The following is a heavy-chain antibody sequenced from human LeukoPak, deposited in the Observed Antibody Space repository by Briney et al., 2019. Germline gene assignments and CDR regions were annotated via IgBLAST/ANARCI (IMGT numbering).Heavy chain of an antibody. D-gene: IGHD2-2*01. CDR3: ARVSGLSPILPAAIAVGGNYYYYMDV. Sequence: PGGSLRLSCAASGFTFSSYSMNWVRQAPGKGLEWVANIKQDGSVKYYVDSVKGRFTISRDNAKNSLYLQMNSLRAEDTAVYYCARVSGLSPILPAAIAVGGNYYYYMDVWGKGTTVTISS. V-gene: IGHV3-7*01. J-gene: IGHJ6*03. CDR2: IKQDGSVK. CDR1: GFTFSSYS.